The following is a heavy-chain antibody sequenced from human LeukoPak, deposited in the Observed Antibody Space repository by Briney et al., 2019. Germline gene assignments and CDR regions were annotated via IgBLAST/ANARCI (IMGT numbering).Heavy chain of an antibody. CDR3: ARASSGYYWDFDC. CDR1: GDSISSYNYF. Sequence: SETLSLTCTVSGDSISSYNYFWGWIRQPPGKGLEWVGSIYYRGNTYYNPSLKSRVTLSADTSKNQFSLKVTSVTAADTAVYYCARASSGYYWDFDCWGQGAPVTVSS. D-gene: IGHD3-22*01. J-gene: IGHJ4*02. CDR2: IYYRGNT. V-gene: IGHV4-39*01.